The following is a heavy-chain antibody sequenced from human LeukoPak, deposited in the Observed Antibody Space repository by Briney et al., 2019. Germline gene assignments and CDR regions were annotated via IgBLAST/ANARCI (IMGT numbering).Heavy chain of an antibody. CDR1: GFTFSSYG. V-gene: IGHV3-30*03. Sequence: GGSLRLSCAASGFTFSSYGMHWVRQAPGKGLEWVAVISYDGSNKYYADSVKGRFTISRDNSKNTLYLQMNSLRAEDTAVYYCARDPGRGGWSGEVYYYYGMDVWGQGTTVTVSS. CDR2: ISYDGSNK. D-gene: IGHD6-19*01. CDR3: ARDPGRGGWSGEVYYYYGMDV. J-gene: IGHJ6*02.